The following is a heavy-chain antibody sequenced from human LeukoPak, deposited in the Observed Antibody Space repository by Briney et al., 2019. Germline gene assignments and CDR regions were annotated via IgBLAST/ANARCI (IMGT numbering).Heavy chain of an antibody. Sequence: SETLSLTCTVSGGSINSGNFYWGWVRQAPGKGLECIGSIYYSGSTNYNPSLKSRVTISVDTSKNQFSLKLSSVTAADTAVYYCASLDSSSSTFDPWGQGTLVTVSS. CDR1: GGSINSGNFY. J-gene: IGHJ5*02. CDR2: IYYSGST. CDR3: ASLDSSSSTFDP. V-gene: IGHV4-61*01. D-gene: IGHD6-6*01.